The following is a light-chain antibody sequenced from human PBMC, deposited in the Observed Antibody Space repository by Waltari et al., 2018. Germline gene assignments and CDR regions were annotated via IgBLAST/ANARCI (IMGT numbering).Light chain of an antibody. V-gene: IGKV3-20*01. CDR3: QMYVRLPVT. CDR2: DAS. Sequence: EIVLTQSPGTLSLSPGERATLYCRASQSVGRSLAWYQQKPGQAPRLLIFDASNRATAIPERFSGSGSGTDFSLTISRLEPEDFAVYYCQMYVRLPVTFGQGTKVEIK. CDR1: QSVGRS. J-gene: IGKJ1*01.